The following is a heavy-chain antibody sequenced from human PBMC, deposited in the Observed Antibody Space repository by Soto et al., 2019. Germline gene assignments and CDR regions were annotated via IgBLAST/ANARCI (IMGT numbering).Heavy chain of an antibody. J-gene: IGHJ6*02. CDR1: GGSISSSNW. D-gene: IGHD3-10*01. CDR3: ARGDYYGSGSFVLGDYYYGMDV. Sequence: SETLSLTCAVSGGSISSSNWWSWVRQPPGKGLEWIGEICHSGSTNYNPSLKSRVTISVDKSKNQFSLKLSSVTAADTAVYYCARGDYYGSGSFVLGDYYYGMDVWGQGTTVTVSS. CDR2: ICHSGST. V-gene: IGHV4-4*02.